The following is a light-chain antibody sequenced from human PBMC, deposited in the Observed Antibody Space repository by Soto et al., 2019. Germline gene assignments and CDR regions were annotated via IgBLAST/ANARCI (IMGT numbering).Light chain of an antibody. CDR1: RSFSSSY. J-gene: IGKJ2*01. CDR2: AAS. V-gene: IGKV3-20*01. CDR3: HHYDSSPPYT. Sequence: VLTQSPGTLSLSPGERATLSCRASRSFSSSYLAWYQHKVGQAPRLLIYAASTRATDIPDRFSGSGSATDFTLTISRLEPEDSAVYYCHHYDSSPPYTFGQGTKLEIK.